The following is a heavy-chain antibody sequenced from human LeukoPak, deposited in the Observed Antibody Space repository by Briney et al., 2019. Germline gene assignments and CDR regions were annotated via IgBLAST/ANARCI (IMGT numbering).Heavy chain of an antibody. D-gene: IGHD6-19*01. J-gene: IGHJ4*02. Sequence: SETLSLTCAVYGGSFSGYYWSWIRQPPGKGLEWIGEIYHSGSTNYNPSLKSRVTISVDKSKNQFSLKLSSVTAADTAVYYCARGAVAFDYWGQGTLVTVSS. CDR2: IYHSGST. CDR3: ARGAVAFDY. V-gene: IGHV4-34*01. CDR1: GGSFSGYY.